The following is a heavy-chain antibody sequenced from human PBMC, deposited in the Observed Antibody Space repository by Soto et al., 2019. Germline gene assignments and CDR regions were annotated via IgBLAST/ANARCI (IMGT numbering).Heavy chain of an antibody. J-gene: IGHJ5*02. CDR1: GGSIRSSSYY. Sequence: SETLSLTCTVSGGSIRSSSYYWGWIRQPPGKGLEWIGSIYYSGDTYYNPSLKSRVTISVDTSKNQFSLKLSSVTAADTAVYYCARHPYCSGGSCYFWKDWFDPWGQGTLVTVSS. CDR2: IYYSGDT. V-gene: IGHV4-39*01. D-gene: IGHD2-15*01. CDR3: ARHPYCSGGSCYFWKDWFDP.